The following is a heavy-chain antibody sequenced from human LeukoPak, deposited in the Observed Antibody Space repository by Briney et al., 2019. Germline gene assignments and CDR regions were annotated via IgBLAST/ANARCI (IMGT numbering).Heavy chain of an antibody. J-gene: IGHJ4*02. CDR2: LYPSGIT. V-gene: IGHV4-4*07. Sequence: SENLSLTCSVSGAYISDYPWSWIRQPAGRRLEWIGLLYPSGITFYNPSLESRVTMSVDKSKNQFSLKLSSVTAADTAVYYCARQNYDSNAYYFGLWGQGSLVTVSS. CDR1: GAYISDYP. CDR3: ARQNYDSNAYYFGL. D-gene: IGHD3-22*01.